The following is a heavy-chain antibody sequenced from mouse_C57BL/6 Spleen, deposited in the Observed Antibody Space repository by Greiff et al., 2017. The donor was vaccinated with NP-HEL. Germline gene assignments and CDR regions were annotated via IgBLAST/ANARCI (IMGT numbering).Heavy chain of an antibody. CDR1: GYTFTDYE. J-gene: IGHJ4*01. D-gene: IGHD1-1*01. CDR3: TISTVGAMDY. CDR2: IDPETGGT. Sequence: QVHVKQSGAELVRPGASVTLSCKASGYTFTDYEMHWVKQTPVHGLEWIGAIDPETGGTAYNQKFKGKAILTADKSSSTAYMELRSLTSEDSAVYYCTISTVGAMDYWGQGTSVTVSS. V-gene: IGHV1-15*01.